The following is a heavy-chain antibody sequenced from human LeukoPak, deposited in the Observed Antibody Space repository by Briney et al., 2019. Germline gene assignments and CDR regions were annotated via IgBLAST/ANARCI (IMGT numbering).Heavy chain of an antibody. CDR3: AREYGGSGIDWFDP. J-gene: IGHJ5*02. CDR1: GGSISSYY. V-gene: IGHV4-59*12. CDR2: IYYSGST. D-gene: IGHD3-10*01. Sequence: SETLSLTCTVSGGSISSYYWSWIRQPPGKGLEWIGYIYYSGSTYYNPSLKSRVTISVDTSKNQFSLKLSSVTAADTAVYYCAREYGGSGIDWFDPWGQGTLVTVSS.